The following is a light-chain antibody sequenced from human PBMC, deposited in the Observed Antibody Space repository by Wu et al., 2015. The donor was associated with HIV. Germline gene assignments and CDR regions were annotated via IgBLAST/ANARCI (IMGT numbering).Light chain of an antibody. CDR3: QHYGSSPLT. V-gene: IGKV3-20*01. CDR2: GAS. CDR1: QSVTSNY. J-gene: IGKJ4*01. Sequence: EIVSTQSPGTLSLSPGERATLSCRASQSVTSNYLAWYQQKSGQAPRLLIYGASSRATDTPDRFSGSGSGTDFTLTISRLEPEDFAVYHCQHYGSSPLTFGGGTKVEIK.